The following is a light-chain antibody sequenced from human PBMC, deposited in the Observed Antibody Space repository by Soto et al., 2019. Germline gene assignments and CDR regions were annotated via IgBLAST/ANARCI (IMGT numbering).Light chain of an antibody. CDR1: NSDVGGYNY. CDR3: SSYAGSNNLV. V-gene: IGLV2-8*01. J-gene: IGLJ2*01. CDR2: EVS. Sequence: QSVLTQPPSASGSPGQSVTISCTGTNSDVGGYNYVSWYQQHPGKAPKLMICEVSKRPSGVPDRFSGSKSGNTASLTVSGLQAEDEADYYCSSYAGSNNLVFGGGTKLTVL.